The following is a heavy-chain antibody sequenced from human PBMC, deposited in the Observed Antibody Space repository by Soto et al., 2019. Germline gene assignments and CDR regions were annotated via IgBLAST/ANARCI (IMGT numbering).Heavy chain of an antibody. CDR2: LSAFDNT. CDR1: GFTFSRHA. V-gene: IGHV3-23*01. CDR3: AKDPRAYSTNMGYYFDY. D-gene: IGHD6-13*01. J-gene: IGHJ4*02. Sequence: EVQLLESGGGLVPPGGSLRLSCAASGFTFSRHAMSWVRQAPGKGLEWVSTLSAFDNTYYAESVKGRFIISRDISKNTLSLQMNSLRVDDTAVYYCAKDPRAYSTNMGYYFDYWGQGSLVTVSS.